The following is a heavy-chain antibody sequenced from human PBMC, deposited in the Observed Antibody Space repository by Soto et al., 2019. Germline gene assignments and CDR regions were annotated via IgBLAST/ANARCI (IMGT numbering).Heavy chain of an antibody. CDR2: TYYRSKWYN. V-gene: IGHV6-1*01. D-gene: IGHD3-16*02. J-gene: IGHJ3*02. CDR1: GDSVSSNSAA. CDR3: ARGITFGGVIFLDAFDI. Sequence: QSQTLSLPCAISGDSVSSNSAAWNWIRQSPSRGLEWLGRTYYRSKWYNDYAVSVKSRITINPDTSKNQFSLQLNSVTPEDTAVYYCARGITFGGVIFLDAFDIWGQGTMVTVSS.